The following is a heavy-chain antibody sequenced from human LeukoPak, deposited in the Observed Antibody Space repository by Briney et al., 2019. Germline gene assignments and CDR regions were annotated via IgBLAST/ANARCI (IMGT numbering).Heavy chain of an antibody. CDR2: ISAYNGNT. Sequence: ASVKVSCKASGYTFTSYGISWVRQAPGQGPEWMGWISAYNGNTNYAQKLQGRVTMTTDTSTSTAYMELRSLRSDDTAVYYCARGRGSGWHYYYYGMDVWGQGTTVTVSS. J-gene: IGHJ6*02. CDR1: GYTFTSYG. D-gene: IGHD6-19*01. V-gene: IGHV1-18*01. CDR3: ARGRGSGWHYYYYGMDV.